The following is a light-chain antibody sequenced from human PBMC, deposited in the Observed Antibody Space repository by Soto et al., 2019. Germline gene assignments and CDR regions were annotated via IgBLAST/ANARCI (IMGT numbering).Light chain of an antibody. Sequence: EIVMPPSPATLSVSPGERATLSCRASQSVINNLAWYQQKPDQAPRLHIYGASTRATGIPARFSGSGSGTEFTFAISSLQSEDFAVYYCQQYNSWTPWTFGEGTKVDIK. CDR2: GAS. CDR1: QSVINN. CDR3: QQYNSWTPWT. V-gene: IGKV3-15*01. J-gene: IGKJ1*01.